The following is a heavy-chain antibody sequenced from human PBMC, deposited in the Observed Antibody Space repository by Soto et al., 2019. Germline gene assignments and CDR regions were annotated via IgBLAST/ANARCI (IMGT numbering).Heavy chain of an antibody. J-gene: IGHJ5*02. CDR2: IKSKTDGGTT. V-gene: IGHV3-15*01. CDR3: TTAAAAATPNWFDP. CDR1: GFTFSNAW. Sequence: PGGSLRLSCAASGFTFSNAWMSWVRQAPGKGLEWVGRIKSKTDGGTTDYAAPVKGRFTISRDDSKNTLYLQMNSLKTEDTAVYYCTTAAAAATPNWFDPWGQGTLVTVSS. D-gene: IGHD6-13*01.